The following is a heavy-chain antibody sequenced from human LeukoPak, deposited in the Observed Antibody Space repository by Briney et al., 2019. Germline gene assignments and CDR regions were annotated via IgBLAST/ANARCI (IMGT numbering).Heavy chain of an antibody. CDR1: GFTFSNYA. J-gene: IGHJ6*02. V-gene: IGHV3-23*01. CDR2: TSGSGDRT. Sequence: GGSLRLSCAASGFTFSNYATSWVRQAPGKGLEWVSATSGSGDRTYYADSVKGRFTISRDNSKNTLYLQMNSLRAEDTAVYYCARVLLPLYGMDVWGQGTTVTVSS. CDR3: ARVLLPLYGMDV. D-gene: IGHD3-22*01.